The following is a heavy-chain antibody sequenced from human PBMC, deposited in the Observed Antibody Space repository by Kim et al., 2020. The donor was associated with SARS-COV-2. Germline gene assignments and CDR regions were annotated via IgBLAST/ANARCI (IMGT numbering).Heavy chain of an antibody. J-gene: IGHJ6*02. V-gene: IGHV3-9*01. D-gene: IGHD6-13*01. Sequence: SVKGRFTISKDNAKNSLYLQMNSLRAEDTALYYCAKDIMGSSSWTEGMDVWGQGTTVTDSS. CDR3: AKDIMGSSSWTEGMDV.